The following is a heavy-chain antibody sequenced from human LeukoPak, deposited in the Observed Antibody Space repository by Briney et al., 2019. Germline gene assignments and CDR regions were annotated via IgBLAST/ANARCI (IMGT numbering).Heavy chain of an antibody. D-gene: IGHD3-22*01. CDR3: ARDQIPSLYYYDSSGYRPHYFDY. Sequence: ASVKVSCKASGYTFTSYGISWVRQAPGQGLEWMGWISAYNGNTNYAQKLQGRVTMTTDTSTSTAYMELRSLRSDDTAVCYCARDQIPSLYYYDSSGYRPHYFDYWGQGTLVTVSS. J-gene: IGHJ4*02. V-gene: IGHV1-18*01. CDR2: ISAYNGNT. CDR1: GYTFTSYG.